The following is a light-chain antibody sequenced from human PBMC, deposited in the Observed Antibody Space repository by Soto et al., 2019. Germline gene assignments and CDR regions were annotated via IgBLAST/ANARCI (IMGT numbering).Light chain of an antibody. V-gene: IGLV1-44*01. J-gene: IGLJ2*01. CDR2: TNN. Sequence: QSVLTQSPSASGTPGQRVTISCSGSGSNIGGNTVNWFQQLPGTAPKLLIYTNNQRPSGVPDRFSGSKSGTSASLAISGLQSEDEADYYCAAWDDSLNGVVFGGGTQLTVL. CDR3: AAWDDSLNGVV. CDR1: GSNIGGNT.